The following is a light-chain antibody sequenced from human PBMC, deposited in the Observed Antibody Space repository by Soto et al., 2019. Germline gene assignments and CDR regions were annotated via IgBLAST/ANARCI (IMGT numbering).Light chain of an antibody. J-gene: IGKJ5*01. CDR1: RSVSSN. V-gene: IGKV3-15*01. Sequence: EIVMTQSPATLSVSPGERATLSCRYSRSVSSNLAWYQQKPGQAPRLLIYGASTRATGIPARFSGSGSGTEFTLTISSLQSEDFAVYYCQQYNNWPAITFGQGTRLEIK. CDR3: QQYNNWPAIT. CDR2: GAS.